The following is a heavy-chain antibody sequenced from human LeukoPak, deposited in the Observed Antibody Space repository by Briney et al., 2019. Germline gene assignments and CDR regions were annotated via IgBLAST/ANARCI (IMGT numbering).Heavy chain of an antibody. Sequence: GGSLRLSCAASGFTFSSYSMNWVRQAPGKGLEWVSSISSSSSYIYYADSVKGRFTISRDNSKNTLYLQMNSLRAEDTAVYYCAKAWVPTTVTTFDYWGQGTLVTVSS. J-gene: IGHJ4*02. CDR1: GFTFSSYS. D-gene: IGHD4-17*01. CDR2: ISSSSSYI. V-gene: IGHV3-21*04. CDR3: AKAWVPTTVTTFDY.